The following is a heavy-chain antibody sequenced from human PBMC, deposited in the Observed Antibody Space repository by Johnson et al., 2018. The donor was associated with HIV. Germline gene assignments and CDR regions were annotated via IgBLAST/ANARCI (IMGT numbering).Heavy chain of an antibody. CDR3: AREGITMIVVVIKGAFDI. D-gene: IGHD3-22*01. Sequence: QVQLVESGGGVVQPGRSLRLSCTASGFTFSSYAMHWVRQAPGKGLEWVAVISYDGSNKYYADYVKGRFTISRDNSKNTLYLQMNSLRVEDTAVYYCAREGITMIVVVIKGAFDIWGQGTMVTVSS. J-gene: IGHJ3*02. CDR1: GFTFSSYA. CDR2: ISYDGSNK. V-gene: IGHV3-30*04.